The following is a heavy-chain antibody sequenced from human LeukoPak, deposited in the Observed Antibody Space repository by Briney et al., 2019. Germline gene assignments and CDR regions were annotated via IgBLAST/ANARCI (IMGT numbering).Heavy chain of an antibody. CDR2: ISYTGST. V-gene: IGHV4-39*07. Sequence: PSETLSLTCAVSGGSISSSGYYWAWIRQPPGKGLEWIGSISYTGSTYYNPSLKSRLTISADTSKNQFSLKLSSVTAADTAVYFCSRGGANDLWGQGTLVTVSS. CDR1: GGSISSSGYY. CDR3: SRGGANDL. D-gene: IGHD4/OR15-4a*01. J-gene: IGHJ5*02.